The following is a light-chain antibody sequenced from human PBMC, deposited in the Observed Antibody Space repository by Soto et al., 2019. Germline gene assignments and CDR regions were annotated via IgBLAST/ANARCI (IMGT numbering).Light chain of an antibody. Sequence: EIVMTQSPATLSVSPGERASLSCRASQSVSSNLAWYQQKPGQTPRLLIYATSTSATGIPARFSGSGSGTEFSLPINSLQSEDFVVYYCQHYNNWPLTFGGGTKVEIK. CDR2: ATS. CDR3: QHYNNWPLT. J-gene: IGKJ4*01. V-gene: IGKV3-15*01. CDR1: QSVSSN.